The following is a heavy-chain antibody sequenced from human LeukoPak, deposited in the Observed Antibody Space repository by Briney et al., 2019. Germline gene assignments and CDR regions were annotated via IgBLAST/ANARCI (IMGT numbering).Heavy chain of an antibody. CDR1: GGSISSYY. V-gene: IGHV4-59*12. Sequence: SETLSLTCTVSGGSISSYYWSWIRQPPGKGLEWIGYIYYSGSTNYKSSLKSRVTISVDTSKNQFSLKLSSVTAADTAVYYCARGRFPGYYYYMDVWGKGTTVTVSS. CDR3: ARGRFPGYYYYMDV. CDR2: IYYSGST. D-gene: IGHD3-16*01. J-gene: IGHJ6*03.